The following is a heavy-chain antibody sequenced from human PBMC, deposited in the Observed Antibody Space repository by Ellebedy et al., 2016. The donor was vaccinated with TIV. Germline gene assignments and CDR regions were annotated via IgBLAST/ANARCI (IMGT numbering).Heavy chain of an antibody. D-gene: IGHD3-22*01. CDR2: INPNSGGT. Sequence: ASVKVSCKASGYTFTGYYMHWVRQAPGQGLEWMGWINPNSGGTNYAQKFQGRVTMTRDTSISTAYMELSRLRSDDTAVYYCARPDYDSSGYPDYWGQGTLVTVSS. J-gene: IGHJ4*02. CDR3: ARPDYDSSGYPDY. V-gene: IGHV1-2*02. CDR1: GYTFTGYY.